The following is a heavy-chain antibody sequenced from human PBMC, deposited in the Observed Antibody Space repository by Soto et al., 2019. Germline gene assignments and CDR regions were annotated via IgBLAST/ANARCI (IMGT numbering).Heavy chain of an antibody. CDR1: GQSFSGHS. J-gene: IGHJ4*02. Sequence: QVQLQQWGAGLVKPSETLSLSCAVYGQSFSGHSWAWIRQPPGKGLEWIGEISESGSRYYNPSLKSRVTISTDTSKNQFSLKLNSVTAADTAAYFCARGSGIVALPGELEDVNYDFWGQGTLVNVSS. D-gene: IGHD1-1*01. CDR3: ARGSGIVALPGELEDVNYDF. V-gene: IGHV4-34*01. CDR2: ISESGSR.